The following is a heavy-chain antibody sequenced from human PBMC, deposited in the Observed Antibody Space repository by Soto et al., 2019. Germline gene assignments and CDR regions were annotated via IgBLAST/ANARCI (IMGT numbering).Heavy chain of an antibody. D-gene: IGHD2-8*01. CDR3: AKEWSDARTREKCGLVNY. J-gene: IGHJ4*02. CDR2: ISSSGAST. Sequence: EVQLLESGGDLAQPGGSLRLSCAASGFTFSSYAMTWVRQAPGKGLEWVSTISSSGASTYYADSVEGRFTISRDNSMNTLYLQMNSLRAEDTAVYYCAKEWSDARTREKCGLVNYWGQGTLVTVSS. CDR1: GFTFSSYA. V-gene: IGHV3-23*01.